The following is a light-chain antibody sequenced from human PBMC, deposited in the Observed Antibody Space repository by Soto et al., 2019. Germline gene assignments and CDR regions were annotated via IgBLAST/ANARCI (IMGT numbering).Light chain of an antibody. CDR3: QSYDSSLSGYVV. CDR1: SSNIGAGYD. Sequence: QSVLTQPPSVSWSPGQRVTIYCTRSSSNIGAGYDVHWYQQLPGTAPKLLIYGNSNRPSGVPDRFSGSKSGTSASLAITGLQAEDEADYYCQSYDSSLSGYVVFGGGTKLTVL. CDR2: GNS. J-gene: IGLJ2*01. V-gene: IGLV1-40*01.